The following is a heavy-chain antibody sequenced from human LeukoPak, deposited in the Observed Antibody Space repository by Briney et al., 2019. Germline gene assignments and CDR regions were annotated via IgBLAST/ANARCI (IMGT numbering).Heavy chain of an antibody. CDR1: GFTFTNYN. D-gene: IGHD6-13*01. J-gene: IGHJ6*03. CDR2: ITGSSSTI. V-gene: IGHV3-48*04. CDR3: ARAAIAAARIYYYMDV. Sequence: GGSLRLSCAASGFTFTNYNMNWVRQAPGKGLEWVSYITGSSSTIHNADSVKGRFTISRDNAENSLYLQMNSLRAEDMAVYYCARAAIAAARIYYYMDVWGKGTTVTVSS.